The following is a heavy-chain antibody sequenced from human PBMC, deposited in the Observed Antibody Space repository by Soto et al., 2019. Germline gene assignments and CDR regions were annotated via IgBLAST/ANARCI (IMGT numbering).Heavy chain of an antibody. CDR1: GFTFSSYA. D-gene: IGHD3-9*01. V-gene: IGHV3-23*01. CDR3: AKDEYDILTGYDTYYYGMDV. CDR2: ISGSGGST. J-gene: IGHJ6*02. Sequence: GGSLRLSCAASGFTFSSYAMSWVRQAPGKGLEWVSAISGSGGSTYYADSVKGRFTISRDNSKNTLYLQMNSLRAEDTAVYYCAKDEYDILTGYDTYYYGMDVWGQGTTVTVSS.